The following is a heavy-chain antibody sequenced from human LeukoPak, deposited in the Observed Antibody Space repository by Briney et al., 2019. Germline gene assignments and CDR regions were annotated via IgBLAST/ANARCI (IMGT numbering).Heavy chain of an antibody. CDR3: ARDFNHYGEVVSRWFDP. CDR1: ELTFSSFA. Sequence: QPGRSLRLSCEASELTFSSFAMNWVRQGPGKGPVWVSDISGSSGTTYYADSVTGRFTVSRDNAKNSLYLQMNSLRAEDTAVYYCARDFNHYGEVVSRWFDPWGQGTLVIVSS. D-gene: IGHD4-17*01. J-gene: IGHJ5*02. V-gene: IGHV3-48*01. CDR2: ISGSSGTT.